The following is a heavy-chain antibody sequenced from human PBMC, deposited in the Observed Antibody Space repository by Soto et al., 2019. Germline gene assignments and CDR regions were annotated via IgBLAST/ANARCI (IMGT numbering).Heavy chain of an antibody. CDR2: INPSGGST. Sequence: QVQLVQSGAEVKKPGASVKVSCKASGYTFTSYYMHWVRQAPGQGLEWMGIINPSGGSTSYAQKFPARVTMTRDTSTSTVYMELGSLRSEDTAVYYCAREVYDFWSGYCDYWGQGTLVTVSS. J-gene: IGHJ4*02. V-gene: IGHV1-46*03. CDR1: GYTFTSYY. D-gene: IGHD3-3*01. CDR3: AREVYDFWSGYCDY.